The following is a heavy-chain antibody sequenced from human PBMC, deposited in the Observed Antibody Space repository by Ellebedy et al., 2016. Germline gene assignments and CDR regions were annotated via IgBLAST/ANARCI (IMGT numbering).Heavy chain of an antibody. V-gene: IGHV4-39*01. J-gene: IGHJ3*02. D-gene: IGHD1-26*01. CDR2: MYSSGTT. CDR1: GGSISTNNYY. Sequence: GSLRPSXTVSGGSISTNNYYWGWIRQPPGKGLEWIGSMYSSGTTYHNPSLKSRVTISVDTSKNQFSLHLTSVTAADTAVYYCARQSGSYPSRTDAFDIWGQGTMVTVSS. CDR3: ARQSGSYPSRTDAFDI.